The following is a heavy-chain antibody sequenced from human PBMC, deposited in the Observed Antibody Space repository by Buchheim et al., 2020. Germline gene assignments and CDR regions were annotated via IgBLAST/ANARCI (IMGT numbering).Heavy chain of an antibody. D-gene: IGHD3-22*01. CDR1: GFAVNTNY. V-gene: IGHV3-66*02. CDR3: AAGYYDRGAFDI. Sequence: DVQLVESGGRLVQPGGSLRLSCAASGFAVNTNYMTWVRQAPGKGLQWVSIIFSGGSTSYADSVKGRFSISRDNSRNTVSLQMNSLRVEDTAVYFCAAGYYDRGAFDIWGQGT. CDR2: IFSGGST. J-gene: IGHJ3*02.